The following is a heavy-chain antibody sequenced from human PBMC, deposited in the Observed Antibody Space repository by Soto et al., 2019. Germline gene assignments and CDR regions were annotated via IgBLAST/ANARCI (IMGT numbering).Heavy chain of an antibody. V-gene: IGHV3-21*01. CDR3: ARVSEAVAGQVYDSDYMDV. J-gene: IGHJ6*03. D-gene: IGHD2-15*01. CDR1: GFTFSSYS. Sequence: EVQLVESGGGLVKPGGSLRLSCAASGFTFSSYSMNWVRQAPGKGLEWVSSISSSSSYIYYADSVKGRFTISRDNAKNYLYLKINNLKVEDPAVYYCARVSEAVAGQVYDSDYMDVWGQGTTVTVSS. CDR2: ISSSSSYI.